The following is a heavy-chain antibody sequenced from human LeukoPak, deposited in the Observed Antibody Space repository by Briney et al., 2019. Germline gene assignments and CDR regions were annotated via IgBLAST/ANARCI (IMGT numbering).Heavy chain of an antibody. J-gene: IGHJ5*02. V-gene: IGHV4-59*01. Sequence: SETLSLTCTVSGGSISSYYWSWIRQPPGKGLEWIGYIYYSGSTNHNPSLKSRVTISVDTSKNQFSLKLSSVTAADTAVYYCARGRGFGGGSSGWYNNWFDPWGQGTLVTVSS. CDR2: IYYSGST. D-gene: IGHD6-19*01. CDR3: ARGRGFGGGSSGWYNNWFDP. CDR1: GGSISSYY.